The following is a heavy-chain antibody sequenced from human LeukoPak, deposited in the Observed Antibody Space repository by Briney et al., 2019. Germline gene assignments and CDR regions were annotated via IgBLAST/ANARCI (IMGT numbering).Heavy chain of an antibody. CDR2: ISGGGGST. CDR1: GFTFTSYS. CDR3: AKGGKWDVTPFDY. D-gene: IGHD1-26*01. V-gene: IGHV3-23*01. Sequence: GGSLRLSCAASGFTFTSYSMNWVRQAPGKGLEWVSTISGGGGSTYYADSVKGRFTISRDNSKNTLYLQVNSLRAEDTAVYYCAKGGKWDVTPFDYWGQGTLVTVSP. J-gene: IGHJ4*02.